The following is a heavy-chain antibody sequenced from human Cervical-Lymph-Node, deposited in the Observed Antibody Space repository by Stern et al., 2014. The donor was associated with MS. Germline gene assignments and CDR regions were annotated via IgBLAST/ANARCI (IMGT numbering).Heavy chain of an antibody. CDR1: GFTFSSSA. CDR2: ISVNDRNT. J-gene: IGHJ4*02. Sequence: EVQLVESGGGLVQPGGSLRLSCAGSGFTFSSSAMHWVRQAPGKGLEWGSGISVNDRNTYYADSVKGSVTLHTNTSTTTLYLQMNSLRADDTAVYYCGVAGNYWGQGTLVTVSS. CDR3: GVAGNY. D-gene: IGHD1-1*01. V-gene: IGHV3-23*04.